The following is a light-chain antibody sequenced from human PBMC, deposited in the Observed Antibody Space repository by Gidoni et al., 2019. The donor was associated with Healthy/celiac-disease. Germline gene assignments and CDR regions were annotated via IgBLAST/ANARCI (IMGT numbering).Light chain of an antibody. CDR1: QDISNY. CDR3: QQYDNLSLT. J-gene: IGKJ4*01. Sequence: DIQMTQSPSSLSASVGDRATITCQASQDISNYLNWYQQKPGKAPKLLIYDASNLETGVPSRFSGSGSGTDFTFTISSLQPEDIATYYCQQYDNLSLTFGGXTKVEIK. V-gene: IGKV1-33*01. CDR2: DAS.